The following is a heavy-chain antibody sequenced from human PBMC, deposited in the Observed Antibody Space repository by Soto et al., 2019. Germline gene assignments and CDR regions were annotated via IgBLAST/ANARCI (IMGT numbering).Heavy chain of an antibody. CDR3: ARDSGYYYGSGSYYNSRFPFDP. Sequence: GAPVKVSCKASGYTFTSYGISWVRQAPGQGLEWMGWISAYNGNTNYAQKLQGRVTMTTDTSTSTAYMELRSLRSDDTAVYYCARDSGYYYGSGSYYNSRFPFDPWGQGTLVTVSS. D-gene: IGHD3-10*01. J-gene: IGHJ5*02. CDR2: ISAYNGNT. V-gene: IGHV1-18*01. CDR1: GYTFTSYG.